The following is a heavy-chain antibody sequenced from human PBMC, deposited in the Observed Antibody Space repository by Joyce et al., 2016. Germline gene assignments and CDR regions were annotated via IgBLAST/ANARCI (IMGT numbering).Heavy chain of an antibody. Sequence: EVQMVQSGAEVKKPGESLKISCKGSEYRFTSYWIAWVRQKPGEGLQWLGIIYPCDSETRYSPSFEGQVTISADKSITTAYLQWSSLKASDSAMYYCARGDVAVAGRAFDYWGQGTLVTVSS. CDR1: EYRFTSYW. D-gene: IGHD6-19*01. CDR3: ARGDVAVAGRAFDY. CDR2: IYPCDSET. V-gene: IGHV5-51*01. J-gene: IGHJ4*02.